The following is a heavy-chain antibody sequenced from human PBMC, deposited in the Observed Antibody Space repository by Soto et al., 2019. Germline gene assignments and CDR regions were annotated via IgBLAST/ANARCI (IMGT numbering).Heavy chain of an antibody. D-gene: IGHD3-3*01. J-gene: IGHJ6*03. V-gene: IGHV1-18*01. Sequence: ASVKVSCKASGYTFTSYGISWVRQAPGQGLEWMGWISAYNGNTNYAQKLQGRVTMTTDTSTSTAYMELRSLRSDDTAVYYCARLISVFWSGYLSYYYYYRDVGGKGTTVTVSS. CDR1: GYTFTSYG. CDR2: ISAYNGNT. CDR3: ARLISVFWSGYLSYYYYYRDV.